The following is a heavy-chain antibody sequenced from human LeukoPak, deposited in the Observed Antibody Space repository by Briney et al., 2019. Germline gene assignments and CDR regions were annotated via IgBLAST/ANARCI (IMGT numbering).Heavy chain of an antibody. CDR3: AREYYDSSGYYYFDY. D-gene: IGHD3-22*01. CDR2: ISSSGSTI. CDR1: GFTFSDYY. Sequence: GGSLRLSCAASGFTFSDYYMSWVRQAPGKGLEWGSYISSSGSTIYYADSVKGRFTIYRDNAKNSLYLQMNSLRAEDTAVYYCAREYYDSSGYYYFDYWGQGTLVTVSS. V-gene: IGHV3-11*04. J-gene: IGHJ4*02.